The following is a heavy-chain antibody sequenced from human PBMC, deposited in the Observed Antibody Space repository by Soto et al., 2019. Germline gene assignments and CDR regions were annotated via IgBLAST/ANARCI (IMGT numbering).Heavy chain of an antibody. Sequence: QVQLVQSGAEVKKPGSSVKVYCKASGGTFSSYTISWVRQATGQGLEWMGRIIPILGIANYAQKFQGRVTITADKSTSTAYMELSSLRSEDTAVYYCAREGYCSGGSCYREWRAFDIWGQGTMVTVSS. J-gene: IGHJ3*02. D-gene: IGHD2-15*01. CDR2: IIPILGIA. V-gene: IGHV1-69*08. CDR1: GGTFSSYT. CDR3: AREGYCSGGSCYREWRAFDI.